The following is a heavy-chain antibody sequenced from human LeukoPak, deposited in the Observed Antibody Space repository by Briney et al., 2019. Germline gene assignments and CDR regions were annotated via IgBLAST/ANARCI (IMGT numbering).Heavy chain of an antibody. CDR1: GFTFSSYG. CDR2: IWYDGSNK. J-gene: IGHJ4*02. V-gene: IGHV3-33*01. CDR3: ARGSFDY. Sequence: PGGSLRLSCAASGFTFSSYGMDWVSQAPGKGLEWVAVIWYDGSNKYYADSVKARFTISRDNSKDTLSLQMNSLRAEDTAVYYCARGSFDYWGQGTLVTVSS.